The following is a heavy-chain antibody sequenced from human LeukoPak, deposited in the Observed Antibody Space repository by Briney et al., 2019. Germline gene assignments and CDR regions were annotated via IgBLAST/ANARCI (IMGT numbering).Heavy chain of an antibody. CDR3: ARGQSSANYYFEY. V-gene: IGHV1-46*01. CDR1: GYTFTDYY. Sequence: ASVKASCKTSGYTFTDYYMHWVRQAPGQGLAWMGIINPSDGSSTYAQKFQGRVTMTRDTSTSTVYMELNSLRSEDTAVYYCARGQSSANYYFEYWGQGTLVTVSS. CDR2: INPSDGSS. D-gene: IGHD3-22*01. J-gene: IGHJ4*02.